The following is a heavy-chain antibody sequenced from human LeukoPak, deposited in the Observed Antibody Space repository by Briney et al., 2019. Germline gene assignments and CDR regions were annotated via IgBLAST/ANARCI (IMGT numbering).Heavy chain of an antibody. D-gene: IGHD6-19*01. CDR2: INHSGST. J-gene: IGHJ4*02. V-gene: IGHV4-34*01. Sequence: SETLSLTCAVYGGSFSTYYWSWIRQPPGKGLEWIGEINHSGSTNYNPSLKSRVTISVDTSKNQFSLKLSSVPAADTAVYYCARVGWYDHYFDYWGQGTLVTVSS. CDR1: GGSFSTYY. CDR3: ARVGWYDHYFDY.